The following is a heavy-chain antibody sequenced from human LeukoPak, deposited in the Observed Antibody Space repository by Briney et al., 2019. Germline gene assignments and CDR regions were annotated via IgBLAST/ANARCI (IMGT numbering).Heavy chain of an antibody. D-gene: IGHD6-13*01. V-gene: IGHV4-59*01. CDR3: ARGLRLSAAGTNFDS. Sequence: SETRSLTCTVSGGSISRYYWSWIRQPPVRGLEWIGYIDYSGSSNSNPSLKSRVTISLDTSNNQFSLKLSSVTAADTAVYYCARGLRLSAAGTNFDSWGQGTLVTVSS. CDR2: IDYSGSS. J-gene: IGHJ4*02. CDR1: GGSISRYY.